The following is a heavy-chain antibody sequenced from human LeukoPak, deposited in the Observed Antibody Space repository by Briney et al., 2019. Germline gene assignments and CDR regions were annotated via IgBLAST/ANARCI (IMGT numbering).Heavy chain of an antibody. V-gene: IGHV6-1*01. CDR2: TYYRAPWYN. D-gene: IGHD3-22*01. Sequence: SQTLSLTCAISGDSVSSNSAAWNWISHSPSRGLEWLGTTYYRAPWYNDYAVSVKSRITIYPDTSKNQFSLQLNSVTPEDTAVYYCAREDPSYYYDSSGYHDAFDIWGQGTMVTVSS. CDR3: AREDPSYYYDSSGYHDAFDI. J-gene: IGHJ3*02. CDR1: GDSVSSNSAA.